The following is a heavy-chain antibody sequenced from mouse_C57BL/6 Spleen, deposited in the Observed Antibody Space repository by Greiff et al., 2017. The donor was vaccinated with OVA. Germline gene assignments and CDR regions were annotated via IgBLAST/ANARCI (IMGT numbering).Heavy chain of an antibody. D-gene: IGHD1-1*01. CDR3: ASQCYGSSYGYFDV. J-gene: IGHJ1*03. CDR2: IYPEDGDT. V-gene: IGHV14-2*01. CDR1: GFNIKDYY. Sequence: EVQLQQSGAELVKPGASVKLSCTASGFNIKDYYMHWVKQRTEQGLEWIGRIYPEDGDTKYAPKFQGKATLTADTSSNTAYLQLSSLTSEDAAVDYCASQCYGSSYGYFDVWGTGTTVTVSS.